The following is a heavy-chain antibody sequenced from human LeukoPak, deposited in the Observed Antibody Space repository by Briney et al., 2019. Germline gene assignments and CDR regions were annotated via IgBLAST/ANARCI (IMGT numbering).Heavy chain of an antibody. Sequence: PGGSLRLSCAASGFTFSSYAMSWVRQAPGKGLEWVSAISGSGGSTYYADSVKGRFTISRDNSKNTLYLQMNSLRAEDTAVYYCAKTELKWGAIGPHAFDIWGQGTMVTVSS. CDR3: AKTELKWGAIGPHAFDI. V-gene: IGHV3-23*01. CDR1: GFTFSSYA. J-gene: IGHJ3*02. CDR2: ISGSGGST. D-gene: IGHD1-26*01.